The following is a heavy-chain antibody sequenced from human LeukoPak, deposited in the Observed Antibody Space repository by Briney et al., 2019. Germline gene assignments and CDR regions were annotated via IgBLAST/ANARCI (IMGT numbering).Heavy chain of an antibody. CDR3: ARPYCSGGSCHDYFDY. V-gene: IGHV1-2*02. Sequence: ASVKVSCKASGYTFTGYYMHWVRQAPGQGLEWMGWINPNSGGTNYAQKFQGRVTMTRDTSISTAYMELSRLRSDDTAVYYCARPYCSGGSCHDYFDYWGQGTLVTVSS. CDR1: GYTFTGYY. CDR2: INPNSGGT. D-gene: IGHD2-15*01. J-gene: IGHJ4*02.